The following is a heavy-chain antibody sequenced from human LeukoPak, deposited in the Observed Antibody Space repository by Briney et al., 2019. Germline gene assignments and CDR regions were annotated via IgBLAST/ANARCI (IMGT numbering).Heavy chain of an antibody. Sequence: SETLSLTCTVSGGSISSYYWSCIRQPPGKGLEWIGYIHNSGSTKYNPSLKSPVSISVDTSKNQFSLKVNSVTAADTAVYYCARGGGWGNWNDAFDYWGQGTLVTVSS. D-gene: IGHD1-1*01. CDR1: GGSISSYY. J-gene: IGHJ4*02. CDR2: IHNSGST. CDR3: ARGGGWGNWNDAFDY. V-gene: IGHV4-59*01.